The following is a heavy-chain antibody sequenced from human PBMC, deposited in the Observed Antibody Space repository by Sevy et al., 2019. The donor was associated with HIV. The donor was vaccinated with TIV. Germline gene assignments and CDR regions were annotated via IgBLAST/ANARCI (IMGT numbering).Heavy chain of an antibody. CDR1: GFTFSSYA. CDR2: SGSGGNT. CDR3: AKGTLIGAAGRDAFDI. Sequence: GESLKISCAASGFTFSSYAMNWVRQAPGKGLEWVSSGSGGNTYYADSVKGRFTISRDSSKNTVSLQMNSLRAEDSAIYYCAKGTLIGAAGRDAFDIWGQGTKVTVSS. J-gene: IGHJ3*02. V-gene: IGHV3-23*01. D-gene: IGHD6-13*01.